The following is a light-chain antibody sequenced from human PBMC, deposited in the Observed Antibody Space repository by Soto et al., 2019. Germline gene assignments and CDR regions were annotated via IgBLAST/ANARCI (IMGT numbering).Light chain of an antibody. CDR1: SSDVGSYNR. J-gene: IGLJ3*02. CDR3: CAYAGYNTWM. V-gene: IGLV2-18*02. Sequence: QSVLTQPPSVSGSPGQSVTISCTGTSSDVGSYNRLSWYQQPPGTAPKLIMYEVNTRPSGVPDRFSGSKSGSTASLTISGLQAEDEADYYCCAYAGYNTWMFGGGTKLTVL. CDR2: EVN.